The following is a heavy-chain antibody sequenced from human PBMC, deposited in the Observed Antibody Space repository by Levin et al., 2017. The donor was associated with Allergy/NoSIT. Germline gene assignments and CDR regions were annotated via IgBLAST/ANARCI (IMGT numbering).Heavy chain of an antibody. V-gene: IGHV4-34*01. D-gene: IGHD5-24*01. J-gene: IGHJ3*02. Sequence: PSETLSLTCAVYGGSFSGYYWSWIRQPPGKGLEWIGEINHSGSTNYNPSLKSRVTISVDTSKNQFSLKLSSVTAADTAVYYCARVGRWLQRDAFDIWGQGTMVTVSS. CDR3: ARVGRWLQRDAFDI. CDR2: INHSGST. CDR1: GGSFSGYY.